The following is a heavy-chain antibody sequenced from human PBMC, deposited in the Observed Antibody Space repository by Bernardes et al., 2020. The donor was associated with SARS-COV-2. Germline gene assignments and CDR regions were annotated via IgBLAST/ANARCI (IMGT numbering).Heavy chain of an antibody. CDR3: AHWFGMITRAWFDP. CDR2: IYWDDDK. Sequence: SSPTLVKPTQTLTLTCTFSGFSLSTSGLGVGWIRQPPGKALEWLALIYWDDDKRYSPSLKSRLTITKDTSKNQVVLTMTNMDPVDTATYYCAHWFGMITRAWFDPWGQGILVTVSS. J-gene: IGHJ5*02. V-gene: IGHV2-5*02. CDR1: GFSLSTSGLG. D-gene: IGHD3-16*01.